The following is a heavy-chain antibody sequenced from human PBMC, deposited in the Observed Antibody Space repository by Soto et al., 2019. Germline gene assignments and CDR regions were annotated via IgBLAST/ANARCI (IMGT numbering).Heavy chain of an antibody. J-gene: IGHJ5*02. V-gene: IGHV4-59*12. D-gene: IGHD6-13*01. Sequence: PSETLSLTCTVSGGSISSYYWSWIRQPPGKGLEWIGYIYYSVSTNYNPSLKSRVTISVDTSKDQFSLKLSSVTAADTAVYYCARDDSRGFDPWGQGTLVTVSS. CDR3: ARDDSRGFDP. CDR2: IYYSVST. CDR1: GGSISSYY.